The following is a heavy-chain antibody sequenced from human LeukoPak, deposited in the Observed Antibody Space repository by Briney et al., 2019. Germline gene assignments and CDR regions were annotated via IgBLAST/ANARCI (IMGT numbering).Heavy chain of an antibody. CDR3: SRDSIEDDYGDYVGDY. J-gene: IGHJ4*02. CDR1: GFTFDDYG. Sequence: GGSLRLSCAASGFTFDDYGMSWVRQAPGKGLEWVSGINGDGSYTNYADSVKGRFTISRDNAKNTLYLQMNSLRAEDTAVYFCSRDSIEDDYGDYVGDYWGQGTLVTVSS. CDR2: INGDGSYT. D-gene: IGHD4-17*01. V-gene: IGHV3-20*04.